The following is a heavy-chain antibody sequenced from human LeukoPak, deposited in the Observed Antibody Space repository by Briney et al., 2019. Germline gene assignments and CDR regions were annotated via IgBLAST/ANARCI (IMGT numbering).Heavy chain of an antibody. D-gene: IGHD1-26*01. Sequence: GGSLRLSCAASGFTFSSYGMHWVRQAPGKGLEGVAVIWYDGSNKYYADSVKGRFTISRDNSKNTLYLQMNSLRAEDTAVYYCARERMGRYYFDYWGQGTLVTVSS. CDR2: IWYDGSNK. J-gene: IGHJ4*02. CDR3: ARERMGRYYFDY. CDR1: GFTFSSYG. V-gene: IGHV3-33*01.